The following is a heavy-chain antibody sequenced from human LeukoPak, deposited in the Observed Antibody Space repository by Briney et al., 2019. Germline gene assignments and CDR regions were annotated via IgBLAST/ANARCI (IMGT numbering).Heavy chain of an antibody. J-gene: IGHJ4*02. CDR2: ISGSSGYI. CDR1: GFTFSSYT. D-gene: IGHD1-26*01. Sequence: GGSLRLSCEASGFTFSSYTMNWVRQAPGKGLEWVSSISGSSGYIYHADSVKGRFTISRDNAKNSLYVQMNSLRAEDTAVYYCARSGSCDYWGQGILVTVSS. V-gene: IGHV3-21*01. CDR3: ARSGSCDY.